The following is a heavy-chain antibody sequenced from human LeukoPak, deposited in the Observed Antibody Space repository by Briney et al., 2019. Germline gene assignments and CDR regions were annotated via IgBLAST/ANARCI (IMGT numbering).Heavy chain of an antibody. J-gene: IGHJ4*02. CDR1: GFTFSSHE. CDR2: ISGSGGST. D-gene: IGHD3-22*01. Sequence: GGSLRLSCAASGFTFSSHEMNWVRQAPGKGLEWVSAISGSGGSTYYADSVKGRFTISRDNSKNTLYLQMNSLRAEDTAVYYCAKNVGITMIVVVRFDYWGQGTLVTVSS. V-gene: IGHV3-23*01. CDR3: AKNVGITMIVVVRFDY.